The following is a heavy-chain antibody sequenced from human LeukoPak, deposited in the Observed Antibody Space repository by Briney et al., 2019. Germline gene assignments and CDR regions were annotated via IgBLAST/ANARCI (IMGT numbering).Heavy chain of an antibody. J-gene: IGHJ4*02. CDR2: ISYDGTNK. V-gene: IGHV3-30*18. CDR3: AKDRFSYASGNTDY. Sequence: PGRSLRLSCAASGFTFSSYGMHWVRQAPGKGLEWVAAISYDGTNKYYVDSVKGRFTISRDNSKNTLYLQMNRPGPEETAVYYCAKDRFSYASGNTDYWGQGTLVTVSS. D-gene: IGHD3-10*01. CDR1: GFTFSSYG.